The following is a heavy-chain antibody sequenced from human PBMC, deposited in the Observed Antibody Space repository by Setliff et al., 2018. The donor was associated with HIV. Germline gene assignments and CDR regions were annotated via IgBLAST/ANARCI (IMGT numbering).Heavy chain of an antibody. D-gene: IGHD3-10*01. V-gene: IGHV4-38-2*02. Sequence: SETLSLTCTVSGYSIRGGFYWGWIRQPPGKGLEWIGSLSHYGSTYYNPSLKNRVLMSLDTSKNQFSLRLSSVTAADTAIYFCARRGGGNYQTLYYFDYWGQGRLVTVSS. CDR3: ARRGGGNYQTLYYFDY. CDR2: LSHYGST. J-gene: IGHJ4*02. CDR1: GYSIRGGFY.